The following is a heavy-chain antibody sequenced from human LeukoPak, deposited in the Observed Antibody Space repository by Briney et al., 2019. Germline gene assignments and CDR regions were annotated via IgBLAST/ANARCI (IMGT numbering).Heavy chain of an antibody. J-gene: IGHJ6*04. CDR1: GFTFSSYE. Sequence: GGSLRLSCAASGFTFSSYEMNWVRQAPGKGLEWVSYISSSGSTIYYADSVKGRFTISRDSAKNSLYLQMNSLRAEDTAVYYCAELGITMIGGVWGKGTTVTVSS. CDR3: AELGITMIGGV. CDR2: ISSSGSTI. V-gene: IGHV3-48*03. D-gene: IGHD3-10*02.